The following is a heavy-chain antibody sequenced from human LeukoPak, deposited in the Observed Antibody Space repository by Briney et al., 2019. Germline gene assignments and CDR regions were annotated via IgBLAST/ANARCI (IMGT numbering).Heavy chain of an antibody. Sequence: GGFLRLSCAASGFTFSSYAMSWVRQAPGKGLEWVPAISGSGGSTYYADSVKGRFTISRDNSKNTLYLQMNSLRAEDTAVYYCAKVWQWLLLRGDDFAYWGQGTLVSVSS. J-gene: IGHJ4*02. D-gene: IGHD6-19*01. CDR2: ISGSGGST. CDR3: AKVWQWLLLRGDDFAY. CDR1: GFTFSSYA. V-gene: IGHV3-23*01.